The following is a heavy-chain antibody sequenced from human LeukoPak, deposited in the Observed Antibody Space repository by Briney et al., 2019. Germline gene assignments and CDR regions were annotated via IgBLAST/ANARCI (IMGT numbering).Heavy chain of an antibody. CDR2: ISWNSGHI. D-gene: IGHD3-22*01. Sequence: GGSLRLSCAASGFTFDDYAMHWVRQAPGKGLEWVSGISWNSGHIGYADSVKGRFTISRDNAKNSLYLQMNSLRAGDTALYYCAKDIGRYYDSSGYLSDYWGQGTLVTVSS. CDR3: AKDIGRYYDSSGYLSDY. J-gene: IGHJ4*02. V-gene: IGHV3-9*01. CDR1: GFTFDDYA.